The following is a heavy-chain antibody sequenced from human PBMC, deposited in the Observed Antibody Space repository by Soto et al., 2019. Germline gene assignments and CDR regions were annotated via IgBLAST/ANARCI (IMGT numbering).Heavy chain of an antibody. CDR1: GYTFTSYD. V-gene: IGHV1-8*01. Sequence: ASVKVSCKASGYTFTSYDINWVRQATGQGLEWMGWMNPNSGNTGYAQKFQGRVTMTRNTSISTAYMELSSLRSEDTAVYYCARGSTFFWSGTVWLDPWGQGTLVTVSS. J-gene: IGHJ5*02. CDR3: ARGSTFFWSGTVWLDP. CDR2: MNPNSGNT. D-gene: IGHD3-3*01.